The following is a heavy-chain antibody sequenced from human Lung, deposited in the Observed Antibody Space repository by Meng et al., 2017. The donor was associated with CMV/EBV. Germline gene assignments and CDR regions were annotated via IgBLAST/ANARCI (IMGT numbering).Heavy chain of an antibody. J-gene: IGHJ4*02. CDR3: AKDDPVLHQ. CDR2: IRYDESDK. V-gene: IGHV3-30*02. CDR1: GLTFTSYG. Sequence: QVQLVESGGGVVQPGGSLRLSCAASGLTFTSYGMHWVRQAPGKGLEWVAFIRYDESDKYYGESVKGRFTISRDTSRNTLDLQMNSLRPEDTGVYYCAKDDPVLHQWGQGTLVTVSS.